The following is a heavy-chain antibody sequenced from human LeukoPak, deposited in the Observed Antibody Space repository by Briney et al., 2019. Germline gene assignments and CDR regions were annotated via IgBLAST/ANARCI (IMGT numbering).Heavy chain of an antibody. CDR2: TYYKSKWYN. Sequence: SQTLSLTCAISGDSVSSNSATWNWIRQSPSRGLEWLGRTYYKSKWYNDYAVSVKSRITINPDTSKNQFSLQLNSVTPEDTAVYYCASGLRAYTWFDPWGQGILVTVSS. CDR1: GDSVSSNSAT. V-gene: IGHV6-1*01. CDR3: ASGLRAYTWFDP. D-gene: IGHD2-21*01. J-gene: IGHJ5*02.